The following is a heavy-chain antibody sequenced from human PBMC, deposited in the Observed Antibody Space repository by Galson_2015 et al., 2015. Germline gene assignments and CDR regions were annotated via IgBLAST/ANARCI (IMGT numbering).Heavy chain of an antibody. CDR3: ANTRQWLVYYDAFDI. V-gene: IGHV3-23*01. Sequence: SLRLSCAASGFTFSSYAMSWVRQAPGKGLEWVSAISGSGGSTYYADSVKGRFTISRDNSKNTLYLQMNSLRAEDTAVYYCANTRQWLVYYDAFDIWGQGTMVTVSS. J-gene: IGHJ3*02. CDR1: GFTFSSYA. D-gene: IGHD6-19*01. CDR2: ISGSGGST.